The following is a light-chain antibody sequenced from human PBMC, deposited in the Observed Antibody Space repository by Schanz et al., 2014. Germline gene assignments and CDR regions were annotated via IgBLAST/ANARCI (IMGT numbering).Light chain of an antibody. CDR2: GAS. CDR3: QQYSEWPPLT. V-gene: IGKV3D-15*01. CDR1: QSISYN. J-gene: IGKJ1*01. Sequence: EIVMTQSPATLSVSPGERATLSCRASQSISYNLAWYQQKPGQAPRLLIYGASSRATGIPDRFSGSGSGTDFTLTISRLEPEDFAVYYCQQYSEWPPLTFGQGTKVEV.